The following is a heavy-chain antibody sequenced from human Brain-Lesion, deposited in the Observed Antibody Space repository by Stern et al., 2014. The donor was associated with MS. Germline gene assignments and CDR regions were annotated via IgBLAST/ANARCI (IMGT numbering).Heavy chain of an antibody. CDR2: IYYRGSP. J-gene: IGHJ4*02. V-gene: IGHV4-39*01. Sequence: VQLVESGPGLVKPSETLSLTCTVSGGSISSSSYYWGWIRQPPGKGLEWIGSIYYRGSPSYNPSLKSRVTISRDTSKNQFSLRLSSVTAADTAVYFCAKLWLGELPESPFDYWGQGTLVTVSS. CDR3: AKLWLGELPESPFDY. D-gene: IGHD3-10*01. CDR1: GGSISSSSYY.